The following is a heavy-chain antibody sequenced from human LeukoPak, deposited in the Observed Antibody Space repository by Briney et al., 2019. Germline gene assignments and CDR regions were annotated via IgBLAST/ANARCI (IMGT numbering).Heavy chain of an antibody. CDR1: GFTFSSYG. Sequence: PGGSLRLSCAASGFTFSSYGMHWVRQAPGKGLEWVAVISYDGSNKYYADSVKGRFTISRDNSKNTLYLQMNSLRAEDTAVYYCAKDSLTTVTYEYYFDYWGQGTLVTVSS. CDR3: AKDSLTTVTYEYYFDY. CDR2: ISYDGSNK. D-gene: IGHD4-17*01. J-gene: IGHJ4*02. V-gene: IGHV3-30*18.